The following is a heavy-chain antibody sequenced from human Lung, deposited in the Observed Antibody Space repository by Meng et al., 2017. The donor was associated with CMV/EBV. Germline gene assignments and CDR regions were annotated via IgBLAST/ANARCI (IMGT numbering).Heavy chain of an antibody. J-gene: IGHJ4*02. Sequence: YGGSFSGYYWSWIRQPPGKGLEWIGEINHSGSTNYNPSLKSRVIISVETSKNQFSLKLSSVTAADTAVYYCAAQTAYYDFWSGYYDSWGQGTLVTVSS. D-gene: IGHD3-3*01. V-gene: IGHV4-34*01. CDR2: INHSGST. CDR3: AAQTAYYDFWSGYYDS. CDR1: GGSFSGYY.